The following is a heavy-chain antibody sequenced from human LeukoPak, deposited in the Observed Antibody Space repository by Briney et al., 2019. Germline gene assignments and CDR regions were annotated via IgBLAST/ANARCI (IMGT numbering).Heavy chain of an antibody. CDR2: IYYSGST. J-gene: IGHJ5*02. CDR1: GGSISSYY. Sequence: SETLSLICTVSGGSISSYYWSWIRQPPGKGLEWIGYIYYSGSTNYNPSLKSRVTISVDTSKNQFSLKLSSVTAADTAVYYCARARPKYSGYDYWFDPWGQGTLVTVSS. V-gene: IGHV4-59*01. CDR3: ARARPKYSGYDYWFDP. D-gene: IGHD5-12*01.